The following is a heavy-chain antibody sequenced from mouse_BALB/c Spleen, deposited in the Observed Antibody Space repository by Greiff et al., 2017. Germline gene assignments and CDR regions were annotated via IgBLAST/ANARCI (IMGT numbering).Heavy chain of an antibody. CDR2: IWSGGST. CDR3: ARNRRNGNYEAMDY. J-gene: IGHJ4*01. CDR1: GFSLTSYG. Sequence: QVQLKQSGPGLVQPSQSLSITCTVSGFSLTSYGVHWVRQSPGKGLEWLGVIWSGGSTDYNAAFISRLSISKDNSKSQVFFKMNSLQANDTAIYYCARNRRNGNYEAMDYWGQGTSVTVST. V-gene: IGHV2-2*02. D-gene: IGHD2-1*01.